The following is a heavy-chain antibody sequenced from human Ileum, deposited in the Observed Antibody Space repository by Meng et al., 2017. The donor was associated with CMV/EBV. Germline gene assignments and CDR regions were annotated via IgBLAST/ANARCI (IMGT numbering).Heavy chain of an antibody. Sequence: LSCAASGFSFSTQVMFWVRQGPGKGLEWVTVISYDGSKTYYADSVKGRFTISRDNSKNTLYLQMNSLRAEDTAMYYCAKDYTGWSLDYWGQGTLVTVSS. V-gene: IGHV3-30*18. CDR1: GFSFSTQV. CDR3: AKDYTGWSLDY. D-gene: IGHD6-19*01. J-gene: IGHJ4*02. CDR2: ISYDGSKT.